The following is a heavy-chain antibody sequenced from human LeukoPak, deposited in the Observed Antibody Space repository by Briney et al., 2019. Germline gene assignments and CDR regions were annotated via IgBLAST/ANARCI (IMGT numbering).Heavy chain of an antibody. CDR1: GYTFTGYY. Sequence: ASVMVSCKASGYTFTGYYMHWVRQAPGQGLEWMGWINPNSGGTNYAQKFQGRVTMTRDTSISTAYMELSRLRSDDTAVYYCASPSSGWGLFDYWGQGTLVTVSS. D-gene: IGHD6-19*01. J-gene: IGHJ4*02. V-gene: IGHV1-2*02. CDR2: INPNSGGT. CDR3: ASPSSGWGLFDY.